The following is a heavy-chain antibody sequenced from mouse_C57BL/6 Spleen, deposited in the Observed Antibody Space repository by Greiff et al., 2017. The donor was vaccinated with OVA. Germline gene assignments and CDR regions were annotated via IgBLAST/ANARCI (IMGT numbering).Heavy chain of an antibody. CDR2: ISSGSSTI. Sequence: EVKVVESGGGLVKPGGSLKLSCAASGFTFSDYGMHWVRQAPEKGLEWVAYISSGSSTIYYADTVKGRFTIPRDNAKNTLFLQMTSLRSKDTAMYYCARPDYGNYEYAMDYWGQGTSVTVSS. V-gene: IGHV5-17*01. D-gene: IGHD2-1*01. CDR1: GFTFSDYG. J-gene: IGHJ4*01. CDR3: ARPDYGNYEYAMDY.